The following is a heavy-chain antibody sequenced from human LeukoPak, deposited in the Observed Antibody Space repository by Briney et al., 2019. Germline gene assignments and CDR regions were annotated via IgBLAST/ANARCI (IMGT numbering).Heavy chain of an antibody. J-gene: IGHJ6*02. D-gene: IGHD5-18*01. CDR3: ARVSCGYNCHYAMDV. CDR1: GYTFSSYG. V-gene: IGHV1-18*01. CDR2: VSAHSGNT. Sequence: ASVKVSCKASGYTFSSYGISWLRQAPGQGLEWVGWVSAHSGNTKYAERVQGRASMTADTSTSTAYMELRSLRSDDTALYYCARVSCGYNCHYAMDVWGQGTTVTVSS.